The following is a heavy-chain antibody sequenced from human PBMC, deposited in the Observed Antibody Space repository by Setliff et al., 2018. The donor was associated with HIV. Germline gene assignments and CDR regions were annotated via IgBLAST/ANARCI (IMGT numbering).Heavy chain of an antibody. CDR2: IYPSDSDT. CDR3: ARAPNSPYYSNFWYADH. D-gene: IGHD3-22*01. Sequence: PGESLKISCKGSGYSFTTHWIGWVRQMPGKGLEWMGIIYPSDSDTKYSPSFQSQVTVSADKSIGTTYLQWDSLKASDTALYFCARAPNSPYYSNFWYADHWGQGTLVTVSS. J-gene: IGHJ5*02. CDR1: GYSFTTHW. V-gene: IGHV5-51*01.